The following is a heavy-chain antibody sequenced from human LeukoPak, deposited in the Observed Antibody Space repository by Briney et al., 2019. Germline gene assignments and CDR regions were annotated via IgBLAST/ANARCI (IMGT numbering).Heavy chain of an antibody. Sequence: SETLSLTCTVSGGSISSYYWSWIRQPPGKGLEWIGYIYYSGGTNYNPSLKSRVTISVDTSKNQFSLKLSSVTAADTAVYYCASSVTSLLVFDYWGQGTLVTVSS. D-gene: IGHD2-2*01. V-gene: IGHV4-59*01. CDR3: ASSVTSLLVFDY. CDR2: IYYSGGT. J-gene: IGHJ4*02. CDR1: GGSISSYY.